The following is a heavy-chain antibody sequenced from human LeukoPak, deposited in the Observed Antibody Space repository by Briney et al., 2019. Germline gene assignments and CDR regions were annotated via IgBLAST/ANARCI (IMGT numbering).Heavy chain of an antibody. J-gene: IGHJ4*02. D-gene: IGHD6-13*01. Sequence: GGSLRLSCAASGFSFSSFAIHWVRQAPGKGLEWVANIKQDGSEKYYVDSVKGRFTISRDNAKSSLYLQMNSLRAEDTAVYYCASSGIAAAGYWGQGTLVTVSS. CDR2: IKQDGSEK. V-gene: IGHV3-7*03. CDR1: GFSFSSFA. CDR3: ASSGIAAAGY.